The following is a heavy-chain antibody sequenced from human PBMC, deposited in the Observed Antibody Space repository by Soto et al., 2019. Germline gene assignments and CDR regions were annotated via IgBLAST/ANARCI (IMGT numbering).Heavy chain of an antibody. CDR2: IIPISGTA. V-gene: IGHV1-69*01. CDR1: GGTFSSYA. CDR3: ARSQGSSTSLEIYYYYYYGMDV. D-gene: IGHD2-2*01. J-gene: IGHJ6*02. Sequence: QVQLVQSGAEVKKPGSSVKVSCKASGGTFSSYAISWVRQAPGQGLEWMGGIIPISGTANYGQKFQGTVTITADESKSTAYMELSSLRYEVTAVYYCARSQGSSTSLEIYYYYYYGMDVWGQGTRVTVSS.